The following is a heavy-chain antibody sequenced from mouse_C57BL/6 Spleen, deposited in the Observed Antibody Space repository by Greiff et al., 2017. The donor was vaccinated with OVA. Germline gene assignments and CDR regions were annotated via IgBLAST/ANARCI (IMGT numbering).Heavy chain of an antibody. Sequence: QVQLKQSGAELVKPGASVKISCKASGYAFSSYWMNWVKQRPGKGLEWIGQIYPGDGDTNYNGKFKGKATLTADKSSSTAYMQLSSLTSEDSAVYFCAYGSSFPHWYFDVWGTGTTVTVSS. CDR3: AYGSSFPHWYFDV. D-gene: IGHD1-1*01. CDR1: GYAFSSYW. J-gene: IGHJ1*03. V-gene: IGHV1-80*01. CDR2: IYPGDGDT.